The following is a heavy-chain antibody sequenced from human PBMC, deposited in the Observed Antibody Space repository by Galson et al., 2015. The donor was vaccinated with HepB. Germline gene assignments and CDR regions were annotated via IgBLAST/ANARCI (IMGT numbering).Heavy chain of an antibody. J-gene: IGHJ4*02. CDR3: AKKGPTVDTGYLDS. CDR2: ISINNIDR. D-gene: IGHD5-18*01. Sequence: SLRLSCAASGFTFSSYPMAWVRQAPGKGLQWVSTISINNIDRFYAASVLGRFTVSRDNSKNTLYLQMNSLRAEDTALYFCAKKGPTVDTGYLDSWGQGSLVTVSS. CDR1: GFTFSSYP. V-gene: IGHV3-23*01.